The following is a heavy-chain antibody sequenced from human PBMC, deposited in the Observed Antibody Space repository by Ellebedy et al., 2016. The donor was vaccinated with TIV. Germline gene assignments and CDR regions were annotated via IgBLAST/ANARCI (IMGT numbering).Heavy chain of an antibody. CDR3: ARGQDYGD. J-gene: IGHJ4*02. Sequence: SETLSLXXAVYGGSFSGYYWSWIRQPPGKGLEWIGEINHSGSTNYNPSLKSRVTISVDTSKNQFSLKLSSVTAADTAVYYCARGQDYGDWGQGTLVTVSS. CDR2: INHSGST. V-gene: IGHV4-34*01. D-gene: IGHD4-17*01. CDR1: GGSFSGYY.